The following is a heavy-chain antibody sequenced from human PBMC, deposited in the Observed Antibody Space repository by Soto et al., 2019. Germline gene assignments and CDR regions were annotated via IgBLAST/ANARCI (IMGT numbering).Heavy chain of an antibody. Sequence: EVQLLESGGGLVQPGGSLRLSCAASGFTFSSYAMSWVRQAPGKGLEWVSAISGSGGSTYYADSVKGRFTISRDNSKNTLYLQMNRLRAEDTAVYYCAKDWFGELFVYYFDYWGQGTLVTVSS. CDR3: AKDWFGELFVYYFDY. D-gene: IGHD3-10*01. CDR2: ISGSGGST. CDR1: GFTFSSYA. J-gene: IGHJ4*02. V-gene: IGHV3-23*01.